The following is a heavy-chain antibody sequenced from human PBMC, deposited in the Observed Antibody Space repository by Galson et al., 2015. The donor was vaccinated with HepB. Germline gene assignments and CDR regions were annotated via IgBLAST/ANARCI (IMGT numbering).Heavy chain of an antibody. V-gene: IGHV3-30-3*01. J-gene: IGHJ4*02. CDR1: GFTFSSYA. CDR2: ISYDGSNK. CDR3: ARGLDHGDYIGPPHDY. D-gene: IGHD4-17*01. Sequence: SLRLSCAASGFTFSSYAMHWVRQAPGKGLEWVAVISYDGSNKYYADSVKGRFTISRDNSKNTLYLQMNSLRAEDTAVYYFARGLDHGDYIGPPHDYWGQGTLVTVSS.